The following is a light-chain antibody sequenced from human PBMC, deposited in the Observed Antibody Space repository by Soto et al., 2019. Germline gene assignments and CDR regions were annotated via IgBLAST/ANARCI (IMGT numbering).Light chain of an antibody. CDR3: QQNEKSPIFT. CDR1: QSVSSNY. Sequence: EIVLTQSPGTLSLSPGERATLSCRASQSVSSNYLAWYQQKPGQAPRLLIYGASRGAAGIPDRFSGSGSVTDYTPTTNSLEPKDFAVYFCQQNEKSPIFTFGQGTKLEIK. J-gene: IGKJ2*01. V-gene: IGKV3-20*01. CDR2: GAS.